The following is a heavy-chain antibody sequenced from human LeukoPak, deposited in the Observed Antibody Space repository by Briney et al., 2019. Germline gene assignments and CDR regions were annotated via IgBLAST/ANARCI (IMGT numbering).Heavy chain of an antibody. CDR1: GFTFSSYA. V-gene: IGHV3-30*04. Sequence: GGSLRLSCAASGFTFSSYAMHWVRQAPGKGLEWVAVISYDGSNKYYADSVKGRFTISRDNSKNTLYLQMSSLRAEDTAVYYCAREVNYYYMDVWGKGTTVTISS. CDR2: ISYDGSNK. J-gene: IGHJ6*03. CDR3: AREVNYYYMDV.